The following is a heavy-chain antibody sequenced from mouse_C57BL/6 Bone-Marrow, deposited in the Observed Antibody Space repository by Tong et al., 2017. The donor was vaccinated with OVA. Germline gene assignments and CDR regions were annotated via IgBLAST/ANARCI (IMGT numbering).Heavy chain of an antibody. CDR3: ARNLATVVATGYFDV. J-gene: IGHJ1*03. Sequence: VQLQESGPGLVAPSQSLSITCTVSGFSLTSYGVSWVRQPPGKGLEWLGVIWTGGGTNYNSALKSRLSISKDNSKSQVFLKMNSLQTDDTARYYCARNLATVVATGYFDVWGTGTTVTVSS. V-gene: IGHV2-9-1*01. D-gene: IGHD1-1*01. CDR1: GFSLTSYG. CDR2: IWTGGGT.